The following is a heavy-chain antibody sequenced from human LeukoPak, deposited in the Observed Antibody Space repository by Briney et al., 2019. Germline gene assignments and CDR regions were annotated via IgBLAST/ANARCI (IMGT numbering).Heavy chain of an antibody. J-gene: IGHJ2*01. CDR3: ARGFWNFDL. V-gene: IGHV3-7*01. CDR1: GFTFSQYW. Sequence: GGSLRLSCAASGFTFSQYWMSWVRQAPGKGLEWVANINQDGSGEYFVGSVKGRFTISRDNAKNSLYLQMNSLRAEDTAVYYCARGFWNFDLWGRGTLVTV. CDR2: INQDGSGE.